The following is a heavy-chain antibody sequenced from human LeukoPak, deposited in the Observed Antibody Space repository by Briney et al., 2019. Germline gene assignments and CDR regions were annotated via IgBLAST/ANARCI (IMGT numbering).Heavy chain of an antibody. V-gene: IGHV1-18*01. D-gene: IGHD3-10*01. CDR3: ARERVRGVMLSGYYYYGMDV. J-gene: IGHJ6*02. Sequence: ASVKVSCKASGYTFTSYGISWVRPAPGQGLEWMGWISAYNGNTNYAQKLQGRVTMTTDTSTSTAYMELRSLRSDDTAVYYCARERVRGVMLSGYYYYGMDVWGQGTTVTVSS. CDR1: GYTFTSYG. CDR2: ISAYNGNT.